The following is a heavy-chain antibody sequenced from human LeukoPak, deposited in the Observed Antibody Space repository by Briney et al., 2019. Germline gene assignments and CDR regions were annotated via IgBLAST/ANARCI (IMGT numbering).Heavy chain of an antibody. CDR3: AKATGPDFDSSGYEN. D-gene: IGHD3-22*01. CDR1: GFTFDDYA. CDR2: ISWNSGSI. J-gene: IGHJ4*02. V-gene: IGHV3-9*01. Sequence: GRSLRLSCAASGFTFDDYAMHWVRQAPGKGLEWVSGISWNSGSIGYADSVKGRFTISRDNAKNSLYLQMNSLRAEDTALYYCAKATGPDFDSSGYENWGQGTLVTVSS.